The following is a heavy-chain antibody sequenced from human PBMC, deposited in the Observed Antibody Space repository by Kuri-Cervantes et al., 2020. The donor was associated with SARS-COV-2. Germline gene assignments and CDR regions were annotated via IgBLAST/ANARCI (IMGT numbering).Heavy chain of an antibody. J-gene: IGHJ5*02. CDR2: IYYSGST. CDR1: GDSITNHF. D-gene: IGHD4/OR15-4a*01. Sequence: SETLSLTCIVSGDSITNHFRSWIRQPPGKGLEWIGYIYYSGSTNYNPSLKSRVTISVDTSKNQFSLKLSSVTAADTAVYYCARDPNANHNNWFDPWGQGTLVTVSS. V-gene: IGHV4-59*11. CDR3: ARDPNANHNNWFDP.